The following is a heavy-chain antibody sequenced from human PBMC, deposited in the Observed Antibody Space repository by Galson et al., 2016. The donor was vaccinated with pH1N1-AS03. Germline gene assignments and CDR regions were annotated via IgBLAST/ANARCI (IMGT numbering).Heavy chain of an antibody. Sequence: SLRLSCAASGFTFSSYAMNWVRQAPGQGLEWVAAISGSGGSTYYADSVKGRFTISRDTSTNTLHLQMNSLRAEDTAVYYCAKAKDVAGTAGDYWGQGTLVTVSS. J-gene: IGHJ4*02. CDR1: GFTFSSYA. CDR3: AKAKDVAGTAGDY. D-gene: IGHD6-19*01. V-gene: IGHV3-23*01. CDR2: ISGSGGST.